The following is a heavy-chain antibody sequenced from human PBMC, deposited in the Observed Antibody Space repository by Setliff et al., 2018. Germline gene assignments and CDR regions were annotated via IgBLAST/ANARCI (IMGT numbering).Heavy chain of an antibody. CDR3: ARLSGFQSIDV. CDR1: DGSLSTYY. D-gene: IGHD3-3*01. CDR2: VYYSGTA. J-gene: IGHJ6*03. V-gene: IGHV4-59*01. Sequence: SETLSLTCTVSDGSLSTYYWSWGRQPPGKGLEFIGYVYYSGTANYSPTLRSRPTISVDTSKNQFSLKLRSVTAAYTAVYYCARLSGFQSIDVWGKGTTVTVSS.